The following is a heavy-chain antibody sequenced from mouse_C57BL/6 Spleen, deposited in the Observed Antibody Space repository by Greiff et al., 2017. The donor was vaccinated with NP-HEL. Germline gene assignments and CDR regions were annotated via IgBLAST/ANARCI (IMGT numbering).Heavy chain of an antibody. V-gene: IGHV1-50*01. CDR3: ARGYYYGSSYYFDY. CDR1: GYTFTSYW. J-gene: IGHJ2*01. Sequence: QVQLQQPGAELVKPGASVKLSCKASGYTFTSYWMQWVKQRPGQGLEWIGEIDPSDSYTNYNQKFKGKATLTVDTSSSTAYMQLSSLTSESSAVYYGARGYYYGSSYYFDYWGQGTTLTVSS. CDR2: IDPSDSYT. D-gene: IGHD1-1*01.